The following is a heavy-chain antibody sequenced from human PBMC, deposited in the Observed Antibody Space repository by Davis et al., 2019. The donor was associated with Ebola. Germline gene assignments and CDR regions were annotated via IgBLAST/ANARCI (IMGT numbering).Heavy chain of an antibody. Sequence: AASVKVSCKASRYTFTSYDINWVRQATGQGLEWMAWMNPNSGNTGYAQKFQGRVTMTRNTSISTAYMELSSLRSEDTAVYYCARSRYCSGGSCYAPPNYWGQGTLVTVSS. D-gene: IGHD2-15*01. CDR2: MNPNSGNT. CDR3: ARSRYCSGGSCYAPPNY. J-gene: IGHJ4*02. CDR1: RYTFTSYD. V-gene: IGHV1-8*01.